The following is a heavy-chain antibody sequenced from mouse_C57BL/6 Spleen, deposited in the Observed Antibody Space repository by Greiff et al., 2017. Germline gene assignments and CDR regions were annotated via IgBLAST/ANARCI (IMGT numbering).Heavy chain of an antibody. V-gene: IGHV1-85*01. CDR3: ARKVFTTVVATDYAMDD. CDR1: GYTFTSYD. D-gene: IGHD1-1*01. Sequence: VKLVESGPELVKPGASVKLSCKASGYTFTSYDINWVKQRPGQGLEWIGWIYPRDGSTKYNEKFKGKATLTVDTYSSTAYMELHILTSEDSAVYFCARKVFTTVVATDYAMDDWCQATSVTVSS. J-gene: IGHJ4*01. CDR2: IYPRDGST.